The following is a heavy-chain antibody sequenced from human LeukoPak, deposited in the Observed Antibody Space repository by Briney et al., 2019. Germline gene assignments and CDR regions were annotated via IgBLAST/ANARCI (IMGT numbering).Heavy chain of an antibody. CDR2: IYYSGST. J-gene: IGHJ6*02. CDR1: GGPISSGGYY. V-gene: IGHV4-31*03. D-gene: IGHD6-6*01. Sequence: SETLSLTCTVSGGPISSGGYYWSWIRQHPGTGLEWIGYIYYSGSTYYNPSLKSRVTISVDTSKNQFSLKLSSVTAADTAVYYCAREASSSSSYYYYGMDVWGQGTTVTVSS. CDR3: AREASSSSSYYYYGMDV.